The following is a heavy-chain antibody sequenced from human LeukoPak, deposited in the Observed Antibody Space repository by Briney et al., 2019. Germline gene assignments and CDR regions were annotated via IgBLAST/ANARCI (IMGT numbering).Heavy chain of an antibody. V-gene: IGHV4-34*01. CDR2: INHSGST. J-gene: IGHJ3*02. Sequence: SGTLSLTCAVYGGSFSGYYWSWIRQPPGKGLEWIGEINHSGSTNYNPSLKSRVTISVDTSKNQFSLKLSSVTAADTAVYYCARGPVVVTATDAFDIWGQGTMVTVSS. CDR1: GGSFSGYY. CDR3: ARGPVVVTATDAFDI. D-gene: IGHD2-21*02.